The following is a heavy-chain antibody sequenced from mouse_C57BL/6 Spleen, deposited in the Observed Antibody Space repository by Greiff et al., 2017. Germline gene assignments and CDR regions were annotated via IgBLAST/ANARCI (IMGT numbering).Heavy chain of an antibody. Sequence: QVQLKQPGAELVKPGASVKMSCKASGYTFTSYWITWVKQRPGQGLEWIGDIYPGSGSTNYNEKFKSKATLTVDTSFSTAYMQLSSLTSDDSAVYYCARSLDYYFDYWGQGTTLTVSS. V-gene: IGHV1-55*01. D-gene: IGHD3-3*01. CDR1: GYTFTSYW. CDR2: IYPGSGST. CDR3: ARSLDYYFDY. J-gene: IGHJ2*01.